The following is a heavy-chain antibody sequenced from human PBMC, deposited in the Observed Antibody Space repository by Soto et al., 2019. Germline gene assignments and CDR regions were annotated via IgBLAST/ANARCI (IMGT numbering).Heavy chain of an antibody. CDR3: ARRAGAVPGSIDF. J-gene: IGHJ4*02. CDR2: IYYTGST. Sequence: HVQLQESGPGLVKPSETLSLICTVSGDSISSYYWSWIRQPPGKGLEWIGFIYYTGSTNYNPSLKSRVTISVDTSKNQLSLKLSSVTAADTAVYYCARRAGAVPGSIDFWGQGTLVTVSS. V-gene: IGHV4-59*08. CDR1: GDSISSYY. D-gene: IGHD6-19*01.